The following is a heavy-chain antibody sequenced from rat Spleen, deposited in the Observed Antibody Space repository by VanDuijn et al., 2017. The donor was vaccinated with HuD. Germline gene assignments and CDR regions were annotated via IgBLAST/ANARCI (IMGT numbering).Heavy chain of an antibody. CDR2: IWTGGST. CDR3: ARGSVFFDY. V-gene: IGHV2-30*01. Sequence: QVQLKESGPGLVQPSQTLSLTCTVSGFSLSSYNIPWVRQPTGKGLEWMGVIWTGGSTDYNSAIKSRLSISRDTSKSQVFLKMNSLQTEDTAMYFCARGSVFFDYWGQGVMVTVSS. J-gene: IGHJ2*01. CDR1: GFSLSSYN.